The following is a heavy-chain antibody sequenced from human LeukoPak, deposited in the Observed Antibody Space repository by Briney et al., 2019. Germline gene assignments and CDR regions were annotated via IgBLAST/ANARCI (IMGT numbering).Heavy chain of an antibody. Sequence: GGSLRLSCVTSGFIFRNYAMHWIRQTPGKGLEWVAVIFYDGTIQYYADSVKGRFTISRDNSKNTLYLQINSLRAEDTAVYYCARREFVAGLLPGYWGQGTLVTVSS. CDR3: ARREFVAGLLPGY. V-gene: IGHV3-30*04. CDR2: IFYDGTIQ. D-gene: IGHD3-10*01. J-gene: IGHJ4*02. CDR1: GFIFRNYA.